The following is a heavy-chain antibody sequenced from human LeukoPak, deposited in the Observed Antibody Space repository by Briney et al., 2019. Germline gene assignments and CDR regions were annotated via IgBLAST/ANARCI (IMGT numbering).Heavy chain of an antibody. CDR1: GGSISSYY. V-gene: IGHV4-4*07. J-gene: IGHJ4*02. Sequence: SETLSLTCTVSGGSISSYYWSWIRQPAGKGLEWIGRIQTSGITNYNPSLKSRVTMSVDMSKNQFSLKLSSVTAADTAVYYCARDTYYYDSSGLTTIDYWGQGTLVTVSS. CDR2: IQTSGIT. CDR3: ARDTYYYDSSGLTTIDY. D-gene: IGHD3-22*01.